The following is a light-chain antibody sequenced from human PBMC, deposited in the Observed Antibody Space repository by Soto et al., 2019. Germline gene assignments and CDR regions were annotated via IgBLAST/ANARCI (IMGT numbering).Light chain of an antibody. CDR3: QQRSHWPPIT. CDR2: DAS. J-gene: IGKJ5*01. Sequence: EILLTQSPPTLSLSPGESATLSCWASQSISTYLGWYQQKPGQAPRLLIYDASNRATGIPARFSGSGSGTDFTLTISSLEPDASAVYYCQQRSHWPPITFGQGTRLEI. V-gene: IGKV3-11*01. CDR1: QSISTY.